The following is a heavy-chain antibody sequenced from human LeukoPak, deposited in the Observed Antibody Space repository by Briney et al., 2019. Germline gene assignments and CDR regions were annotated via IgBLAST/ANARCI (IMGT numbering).Heavy chain of an antibody. V-gene: IGHV3-20*04. CDR2: INWNGGST. CDR3: ARVYVPQYTTNHFEY. J-gene: IGHJ4*02. D-gene: IGHD3-10*02. CDR1: GFTFDDYG. Sequence: GGSLRLSCAASGFTFDDYGMSWVRQAPGRGLEWVSGINWNGGSTGYADSVKGRFTISRDNAKNSLYLQMNSLRAEDTALYYCARVYVPQYTTNHFEYWGQGTLVTVSS.